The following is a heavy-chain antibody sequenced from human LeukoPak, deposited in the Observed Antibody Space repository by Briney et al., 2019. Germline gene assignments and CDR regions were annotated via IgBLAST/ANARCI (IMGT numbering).Heavy chain of an antibody. J-gene: IGHJ3*02. D-gene: IGHD1-26*01. Sequence: PSETLSLTCTVSGGSIRSSSYYWGWIRQPPGKGLEWVGTGYYSGTTYYNPSLKSRVTISVDTSKNQFSLKLRSVSAADTAVYYCAREGELGPVDIRGQGTMVTVSS. V-gene: IGHV4-39*02. CDR3: AREGELGPVDI. CDR1: GGSIRSSSYY. CDR2: GYYSGTT.